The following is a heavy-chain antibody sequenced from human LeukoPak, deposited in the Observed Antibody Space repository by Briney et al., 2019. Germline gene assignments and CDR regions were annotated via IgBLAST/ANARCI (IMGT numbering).Heavy chain of an antibody. CDR1: GFTFSRYW. V-gene: IGHV3-74*01. D-gene: IGHD1-14*01. CDR3: ARGGLEPVDY. J-gene: IGHJ4*02. Sequence: PGGSLRLSCAAPGFTFSRYWMHWVRQAPGKGLVWVSRINEDGSTTSYADSVKGRFTISRDNAKNTLYLQMNGLRDEDTAVYYCARGGLEPVDYWGQGTLVTVSS. CDR2: INEDGSTT.